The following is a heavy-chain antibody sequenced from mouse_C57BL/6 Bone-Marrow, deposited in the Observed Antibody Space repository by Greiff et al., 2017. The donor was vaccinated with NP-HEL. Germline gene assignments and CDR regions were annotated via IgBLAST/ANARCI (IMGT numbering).Heavy chain of an antibody. CDR3: ARSCYDYDDYAMDY. CDR2: INPGSGGT. V-gene: IGHV1-54*01. D-gene: IGHD2-4*01. CDR1: GYAFTNYL. Sequence: VQLQQSGAELVRPGTSVKVSCKASGYAFTNYLIEWVKQRPGQGLEWIGVINPGSGGTNYNEKFKGKATLTADKSSSTAYMQLSSLTSEDSAVYFCARSCYDYDDYAMDYWGQGTSVTVSS. J-gene: IGHJ4*01.